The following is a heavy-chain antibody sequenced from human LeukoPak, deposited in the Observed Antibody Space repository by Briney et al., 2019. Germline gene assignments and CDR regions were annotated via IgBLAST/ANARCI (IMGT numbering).Heavy chain of an antibody. J-gene: IGHJ4*02. CDR1: GFTFTGHS. CDR2: VADDEKTI. Sequence: GGSLRLSCVASGFTFTGHSMHWVRQAPGKGLEWVAVVADDEKTIFYADSLKGRFTVSRDNSKNTVSLQMNSLRDEDTAVYYCAREKQSGGTPFDYWARDPWSPSPQ. CDR3: AREKQSGGTPFDY. D-gene: IGHD1-26*01. V-gene: IGHV3-30*04.